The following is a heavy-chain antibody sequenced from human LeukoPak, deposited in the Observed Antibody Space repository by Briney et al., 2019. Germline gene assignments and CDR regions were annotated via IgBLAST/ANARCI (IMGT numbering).Heavy chain of an antibody. CDR3: AKDFVRYNIQFDY. V-gene: IGHV3-23*01. D-gene: IGHD1-14*01. Sequence: GGSLRLSCAASGLSFGFYAMSWVRQAPGKGLEWVSSISGGGAGTYYADSVRGRFTISRDNSKNTLYLQIDSLRAEDTALYYCAKDFVRYNIQFDYWGQGALVTVFS. CDR2: ISGGGAGT. J-gene: IGHJ4*02. CDR1: GLSFGFYA.